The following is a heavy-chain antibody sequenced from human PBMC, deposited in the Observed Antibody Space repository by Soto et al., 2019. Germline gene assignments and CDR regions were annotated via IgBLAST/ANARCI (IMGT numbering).Heavy chain of an antibody. CDR3: ARGIATGQLDP. CDR1: GYTFTRYT. J-gene: IGHJ5*02. Sequence: GASVKVSCKASGYTFTRYTMNWVRQAPGQRLEWMGRINPDNGNTKSSQKFRDRVIITRDTSASTAYMDLSSLRSEDTAVYYCARGIATGQLDPWGQGTLVTVSS. V-gene: IGHV1-3*01. D-gene: IGHD2-15*01. CDR2: INPDNGNT.